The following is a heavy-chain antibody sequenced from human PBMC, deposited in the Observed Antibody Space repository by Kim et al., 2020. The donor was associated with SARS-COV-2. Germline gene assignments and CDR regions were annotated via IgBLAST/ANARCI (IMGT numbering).Heavy chain of an antibody. Sequence: ADYGKSRFTTSRDNAKNSRYLQMNSLRAEETAVYYCARGETRGVDAFDIWGQGTMVTVSS. CDR3: ARGETRGVDAFDI. J-gene: IGHJ3*02. D-gene: IGHD1-26*01. V-gene: IGHV3-11*05.